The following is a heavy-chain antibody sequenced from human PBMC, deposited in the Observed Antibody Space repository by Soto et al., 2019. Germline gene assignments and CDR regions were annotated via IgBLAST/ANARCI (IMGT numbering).Heavy chain of an antibody. Sequence: VQLVESGGGLVQPGRSLRLSCAASGFTFDDYAMHWVRQAPGKGLEWVSGISWNSGSIGYADSVKGRFTISRDNAKNSLYLQMNSLRAEDTALYYCAGYCSGGSCYSEYYYYGMDVWGQGTTVTVSS. J-gene: IGHJ6*02. CDR1: GFTFDDYA. CDR3: AGYCSGGSCYSEYYYYGMDV. V-gene: IGHV3-9*01. CDR2: ISWNSGSI. D-gene: IGHD2-15*01.